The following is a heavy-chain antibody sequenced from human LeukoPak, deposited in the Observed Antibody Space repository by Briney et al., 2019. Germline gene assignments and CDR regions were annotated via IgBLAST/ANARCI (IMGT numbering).Heavy chain of an antibody. CDR3: ASYSSTSWFGEWYYYYYMDV. J-gene: IGHJ6*03. CDR2: IYYSGST. V-gene: IGHV4-59*12. Sequence: SETLSLTCTVSGGSISSYYWSWIRQPPGKGLEWIGSIYYSGSTYYNPSLKSRVTISVDTSKNQFSLKLSSVTAADTAVYYCASYSSTSWFGEWYYYYYMDVWGKGTTVTVSS. D-gene: IGHD2-2*01. CDR1: GGSISSYY.